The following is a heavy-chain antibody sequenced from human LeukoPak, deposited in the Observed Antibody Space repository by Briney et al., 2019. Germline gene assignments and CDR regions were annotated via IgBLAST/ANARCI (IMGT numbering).Heavy chain of an antibody. J-gene: IGHJ4*02. V-gene: IGHV3-11*01. Sequence: GRSQRLSCAASGFTFSDYYMSWIRQAPGKGLEWVSYISSSGSTIYYADSVKGRFTISRDNAKNSLYLQMNSLRAEDTAVYYCARSPDDYGLGVDFDYWGQGTLVTVSS. CDR1: GFTFSDYY. CDR3: ARSPDDYGLGVDFDY. D-gene: IGHD4-17*01. CDR2: ISSSGSTI.